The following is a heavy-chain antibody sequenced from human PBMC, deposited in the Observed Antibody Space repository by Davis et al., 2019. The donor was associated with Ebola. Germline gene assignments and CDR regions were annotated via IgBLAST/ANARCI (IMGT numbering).Heavy chain of an antibody. D-gene: IGHD1-1*01. CDR3: AKVVGAALGTFGH. CDR2: IRNDGRKT. CDR1: GFPFSRYA. J-gene: IGHJ4*02. V-gene: IGHV3-23*01. Sequence: GESLKISCAASGFPFSRYAMSWVRQAPGRGLEWVSTIRNDGRKTYYADSVKGRFTISRDNSKKTLYLQMNSLRAEDTAVYYCAKVVGAALGTFGHWGQGTPVIVSS.